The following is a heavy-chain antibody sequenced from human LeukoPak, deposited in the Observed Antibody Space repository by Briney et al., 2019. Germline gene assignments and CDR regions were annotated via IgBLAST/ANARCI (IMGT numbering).Heavy chain of an antibody. J-gene: IGHJ4*02. V-gene: IGHV3-23*01. Sequence: GGSLRLSCAASGFTFSSYAMSWVRQAPGKGLEWVSAISGSGGSTYYADSVKGRFTIPRDNSKNTLYLQMNSLRAEDTAVYYCAKARAFYDSLSAAPRNWGQGTLVTVSS. CDR3: AKARAFYDSLSAAPRN. CDR2: ISGSGGST. D-gene: IGHD3-22*01. CDR1: GFTFSSYA.